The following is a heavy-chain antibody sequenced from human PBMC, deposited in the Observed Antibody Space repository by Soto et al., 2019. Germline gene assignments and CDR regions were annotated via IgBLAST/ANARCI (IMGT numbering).Heavy chain of an antibody. D-gene: IGHD2-8*01. CDR3: AHNGPEDWPLDY. Sequence: PSETLSLTCAVSGGSISSGDYSWSWIRQPPGKGLEWIGYIYYGGSTYYNPSLQSRVTIAKDTSKNQVVLTMTNMDPMDTGTYYCAHNGPEDWPLDYWGQGTLVTVSS. J-gene: IGHJ4*02. CDR1: GGSISSGDYS. CDR2: IYYGGST. V-gene: IGHV4-30-2*02.